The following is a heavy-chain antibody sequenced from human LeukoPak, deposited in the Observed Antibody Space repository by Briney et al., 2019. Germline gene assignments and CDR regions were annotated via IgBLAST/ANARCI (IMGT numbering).Heavy chain of an antibody. CDR3: ARAPWNYDFWSGRNDAFDI. CDR2: IYSGGST. Sequence: GGSLRLSCAASGFTVSSNYMSWVRQAPGKGLEWVSVIYSGGSTYYADSVKGRFTISRDNSKNTLYLQMNSLRAEDTAVYYCARAPWNYDFWSGRNDAFDIWGQGTMVTVSS. J-gene: IGHJ3*02. CDR1: GFTVSSNY. V-gene: IGHV3-53*01. D-gene: IGHD3-3*01.